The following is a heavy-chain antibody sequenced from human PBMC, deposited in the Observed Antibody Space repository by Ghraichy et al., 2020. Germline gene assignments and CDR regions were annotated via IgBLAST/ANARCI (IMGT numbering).Heavy chain of an antibody. D-gene: IGHD4-17*01. CDR2: IYHTGST. J-gene: IGHJ4*02. V-gene: IGHV4-39*01. Sequence: TLSLTCTVSGGSLSSSTYYWGWIRQPPGKGLEWIGSIYHTGSTYYNPSVESRLSISLDTSKNHISLSLTSVTATDTAVYYCARHGTDGDSFDYWGQGSLVTVSS. CDR1: GGSLSSSTYY. CDR3: ARHGTDGDSFDY.